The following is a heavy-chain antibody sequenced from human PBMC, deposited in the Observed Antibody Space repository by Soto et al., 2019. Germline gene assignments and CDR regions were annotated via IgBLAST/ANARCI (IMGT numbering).Heavy chain of an antibody. J-gene: IGHJ4*02. Sequence: GGSLRLSCVASGYTFNSHEMNWVRQAPGKGLEWISSISGSGTTNYAESVKGRFTISRDNAHKSLFLEMKDLRVEDTAVYYCARGGIHWGQGALVTVSS. D-gene: IGHD3-16*01. CDR3: ARGGIH. CDR1: GYTFNSHE. CDR2: ISGSGTT. V-gene: IGHV3-48*03.